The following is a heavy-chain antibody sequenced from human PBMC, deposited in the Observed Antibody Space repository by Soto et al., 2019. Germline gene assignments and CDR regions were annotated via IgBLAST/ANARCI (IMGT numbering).Heavy chain of an antibody. J-gene: IGHJ3*02. V-gene: IGHV3-74*01. CDR3: PRGGGSGSFDI. D-gene: IGHD3-10*01. CDR2: INKDGSST. Sequence: EVQLVESGGGLVQPGGSLRLSCAASGYTFNNYWMLWVRQAPAKGLVWVSRINKDGSSTIYADSVKGRFTISRDNAKNTLYLQMTTLRAEYTAVYYCPRGGGSGSFDIWGQGTMVTVSS. CDR1: GYTFNNYW.